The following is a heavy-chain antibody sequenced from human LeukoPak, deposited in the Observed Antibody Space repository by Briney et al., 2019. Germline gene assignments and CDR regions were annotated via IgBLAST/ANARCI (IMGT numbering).Heavy chain of an antibody. D-gene: IGHD1-26*01. CDR2: IYYSGST. CDR1: GGSISSYY. V-gene: IGHV4-59*01. Sequence: SETLSLTCTVSGGSISSYYWSWIRQPPGKGLEGIGCIYYSGSTNYNPSLKSRVTISVDTSKNQFSLILSSVTAADTAVYYCARVVRIIIVGATYYFDYWGQGTLVTVSS. CDR3: ARVVRIIIVGATYYFDY. J-gene: IGHJ4*02.